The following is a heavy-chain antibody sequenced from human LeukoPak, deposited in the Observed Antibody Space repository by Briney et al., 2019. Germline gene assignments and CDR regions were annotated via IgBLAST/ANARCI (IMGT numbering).Heavy chain of an antibody. J-gene: IGHJ3*02. CDR3: ATPYCSSSSCYHAFDM. D-gene: IGHD2-2*01. V-gene: IGHV1-69*13. Sequence: ASVKVSCKVSGATFNSYNINWVRQAPGQRPEWMGAIIPILVTANYAEDFQGRVTISADVSTTTAYMELSSLTSEDTGIYYCATPYCSSSSCYHAFDMWGQGTTVTVSS. CDR1: GATFNSYN. CDR2: IIPILVTA.